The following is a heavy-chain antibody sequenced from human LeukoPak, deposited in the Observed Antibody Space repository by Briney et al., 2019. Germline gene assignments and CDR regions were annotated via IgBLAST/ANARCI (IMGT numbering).Heavy chain of an antibody. CDR2: ISGSGST. V-gene: IGHV4-4*09. CDR1: GVSMNSHY. Sequence: SETLSLTCSVSGVSMNSHYLNWIRQPPGRGLEWIGFISGSGSTNYNPSLMSRVTMSVETSKRQFSLKLRSVTAADTAVYYCVVSPNQDFYDYWGQETLVTVSS. CDR3: VVSPNQDFYDY. J-gene: IGHJ4*02.